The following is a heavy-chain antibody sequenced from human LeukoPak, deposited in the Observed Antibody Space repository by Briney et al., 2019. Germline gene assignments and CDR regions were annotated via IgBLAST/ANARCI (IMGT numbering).Heavy chain of an antibody. CDR3: AKGSRSSGWWIFGY. Sequence: GGSLRLSCAASGFIFSTYSMNWVRQAPGKGLEWVSSITSSSGYILYADSVKGRFTISRDNAKNSLYLQVNSLRAEDTAVYYCAKGSRSSGWWIFGYWGQGTLVTVSS. CDR2: ITSSSGYI. J-gene: IGHJ4*02. V-gene: IGHV3-21*04. CDR1: GFIFSTYS. D-gene: IGHD6-19*01.